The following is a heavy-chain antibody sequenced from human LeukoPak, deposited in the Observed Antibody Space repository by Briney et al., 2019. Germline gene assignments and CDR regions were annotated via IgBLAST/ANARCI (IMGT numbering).Heavy chain of an antibody. D-gene: IGHD2-21*02. CDR2: IIPIFGTA. V-gene: IGHV1-69*06. CDR1: GGTFSSYA. CDR3: ASGSRSYCGGDCQTTTYYYYYYMDV. J-gene: IGHJ6*03. Sequence: SVNVSCKASGGTFSSYAISWVRQAPGQGLEWMGGIIPIFGTANYAQKFQGRVTITADKSTSTAYMELSSLRSEDTAVYYCASGSRSYCGGDCQTTTYYYYYYMDVWGKGTTVTVSS.